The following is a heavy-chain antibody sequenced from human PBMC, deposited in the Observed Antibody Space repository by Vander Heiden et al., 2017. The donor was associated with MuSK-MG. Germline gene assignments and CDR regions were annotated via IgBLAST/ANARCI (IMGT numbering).Heavy chain of an antibody. CDR1: CGSIGSIGYY. Sequence: QLQLQASGPGLVKPSETLSLSCTVSCGSIGSIGYYWGWSRQPPGRGLEWIGSIFYSGSTYNNPSLKSRVTLSVDTSKNQFSLKLDSVTAADTAVYYCARHIPVGGSRYYMDVWGKGTTVTVSS. CDR2: IFYSGST. V-gene: IGHV4-39*01. CDR3: ARHIPVGGSRYYMDV. J-gene: IGHJ6*03. D-gene: IGHD6-13*01.